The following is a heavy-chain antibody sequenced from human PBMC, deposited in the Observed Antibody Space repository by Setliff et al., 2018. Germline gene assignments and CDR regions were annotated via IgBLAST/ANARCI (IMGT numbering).Heavy chain of an antibody. CDR1: GYTFTDYY. D-gene: IGHD3-9*01. Sequence: GASVKVSCKASGYTFTDYYMHWVQQAPGKGLEWMGRVDPEDGETIYAEKFQGRVTITADESTSTAYMELSSLRSEDTAVYYCAIFVHMDVWGQGTTVTVSS. CDR3: AIFVHMDV. V-gene: IGHV1-69-2*01. J-gene: IGHJ6*02. CDR2: VDPEDGET.